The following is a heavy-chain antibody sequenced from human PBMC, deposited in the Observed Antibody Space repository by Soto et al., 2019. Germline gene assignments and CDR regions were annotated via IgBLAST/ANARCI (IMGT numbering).Heavy chain of an antibody. CDR2: IYHSGST. CDR1: GGSISSGGYS. Sequence: TLSLPCAVSGGSISSGGYSWSWIRQPPGKGLEWIGYIYHSGSTYYNPSLKSRVTISVDRSKNQFSLRLSSVTAADTAVYYRARLDILTGSLDDWGQGTLVTVSS. D-gene: IGHD3-9*01. CDR3: ARLDILTGSLDD. J-gene: IGHJ4*02. V-gene: IGHV4-30-2*01.